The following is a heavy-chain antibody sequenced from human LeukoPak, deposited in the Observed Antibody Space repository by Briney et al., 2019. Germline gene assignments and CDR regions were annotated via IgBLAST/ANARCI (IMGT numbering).Heavy chain of an antibody. D-gene: IGHD5-24*01. J-gene: IGHJ4*02. CDR3: TTVERWLLRSSPY. V-gene: IGHV3-15*04. Sequence: NPGGSLRLSCAASGFTFSNAWMTWVRQAPGKGLEWVGRIETKTDGGTTDYAAPVKGRFTISRDDSKNTLYLQMNSLKTDDTAVYYCTTVERWLLRSSPYWGQGTLATVSS. CDR2: IETKTDGGTT. CDR1: GFTFSNAW.